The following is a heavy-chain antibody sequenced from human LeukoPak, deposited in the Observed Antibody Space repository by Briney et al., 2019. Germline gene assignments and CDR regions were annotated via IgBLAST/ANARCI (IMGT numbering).Heavy chain of an antibody. J-gene: IGHJ4*02. CDR2: ISWNSGSI. CDR3: AKGSGGSRSPLDY. Sequence: GGSLRLSCAASGFTFDDYAMHWVRQAPGKGLEWVSGISWNSGSIGYADSVKGRFTISRDNAKNSLYLQMNSLRAEDTALYYCAKGSGGSRSPLDYWGQGTLVTVSS. D-gene: IGHD2-15*01. V-gene: IGHV3-9*01. CDR1: GFTFDDYA.